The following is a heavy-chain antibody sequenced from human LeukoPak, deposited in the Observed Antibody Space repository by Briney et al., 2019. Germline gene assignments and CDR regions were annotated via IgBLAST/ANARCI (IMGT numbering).Heavy chain of an antibody. CDR1: GFTFSSYA. J-gene: IGHJ4*02. CDR2: ISYDGSNK. D-gene: IGHD2/OR15-2a*01. Sequence: HPGGSLRLSCAASGFTFSSYAMHWVRQAPGKGLEWVAVISYDGSNKYYADSVKGRFTISRDNSKNTLYLQMNSLRAEDTAVYYCARDRIRVLGYWGQGTLVTVSS. CDR3: ARDRIRVLGY. V-gene: IGHV3-30-3*01.